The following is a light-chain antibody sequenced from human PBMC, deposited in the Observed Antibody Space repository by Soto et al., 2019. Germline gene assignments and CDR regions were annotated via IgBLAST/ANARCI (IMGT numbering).Light chain of an antibody. CDR3: QQYGSSPGT. CDR1: QSVRSN. CDR2: GAS. J-gene: IGKJ1*01. V-gene: IGKV3-20*01. Sequence: EKVMTQSPSALSVSPGERVTLSCRASQSVRSNLAWYQQKPGQAPRLLIYGASSRATGIPDRFSGSGSGTDFTLTISRLEPEDFAVYYCQQYGSSPGTFGQGTKVDIK.